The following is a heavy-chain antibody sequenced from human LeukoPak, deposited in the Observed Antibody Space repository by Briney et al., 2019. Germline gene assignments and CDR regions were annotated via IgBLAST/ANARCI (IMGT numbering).Heavy chain of an antibody. CDR1: GGSISGYY. Sequence: SETLSLTCTVSGGSISGYYWSWIRQPPGKGLEWIGYIYYSGSTSYNPSLKSRVIISVATYKNQFALKMRYVTAADTAVYYCARYTSMIAFHARGFDIWGQGTMVTVSS. D-gene: IGHD5-18*01. V-gene: IGHV4-59*01. CDR2: IYYSGST. CDR3: ARYTSMIAFHARGFDI. J-gene: IGHJ3*02.